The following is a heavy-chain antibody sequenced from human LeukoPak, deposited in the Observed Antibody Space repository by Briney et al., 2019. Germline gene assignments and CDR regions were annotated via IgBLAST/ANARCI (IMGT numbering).Heavy chain of an antibody. J-gene: IGHJ4*02. CDR2: IYHSGST. CDR1: GGSISSSNW. Sequence: SGTLSLTCAVSGGSISSSNWWSWVRQPPGKGLEWIGEIYHSGSTNYNPSLKSRVTMSVDTSKNQFSLKLSSVTAADTAVYYCARDRLLWFGELFRGFDYWGQGTLVTVSS. D-gene: IGHD3-10*01. V-gene: IGHV4-4*02. CDR3: ARDRLLWFGELFRGFDY.